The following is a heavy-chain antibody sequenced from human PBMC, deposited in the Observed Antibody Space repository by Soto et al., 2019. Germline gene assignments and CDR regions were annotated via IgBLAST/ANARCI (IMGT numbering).Heavy chain of an antibody. CDR3: ASRSGYFDY. V-gene: IGHV4-31*11. CDR1: GGSVSSGGYA. J-gene: IGHJ4*02. Sequence: PSESLSLTCAVSGGSVSSGGYAWSWIRQHPGKGLEWIGYIYYSGSTYYNPSLKSRVTISVDTSKNQFSLKLSSVTAADTAVYYCASRSGYFDYRGQGTLVTSPQ. D-gene: IGHD3-3*01. CDR2: IYYSGST.